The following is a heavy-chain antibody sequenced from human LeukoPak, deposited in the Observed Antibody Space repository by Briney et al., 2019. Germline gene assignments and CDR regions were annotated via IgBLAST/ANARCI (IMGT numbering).Heavy chain of an antibody. CDR1: GFSFSSFG. V-gene: IGHV3-30*02. J-gene: IGHJ5*02. CDR2: IRYDGNNK. D-gene: IGHD3-22*01. CDR3: AKDTGDYYDSSGNYYAGWFDP. Sequence: PGGSLRLSCAASGFSFSSFGLHWVRQAPGKGLEWVAFIRYDGNNKYFADSVKGRFTISRDNSKNTVYLQMNSRRPEDTAVYHCAKDTGDYYDSSGNYYAGWFDPWGQGTLVTVSS.